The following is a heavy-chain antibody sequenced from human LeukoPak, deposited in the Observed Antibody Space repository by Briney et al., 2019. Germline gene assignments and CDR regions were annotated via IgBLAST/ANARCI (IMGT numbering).Heavy chain of an antibody. Sequence: GGSLRLSCAASGFTFSSYAMSWVRQAPGKGLEWVSAISGSGGSTYYADSVKGRFTISRDNSKNTVYLQMNSLGADDTAVYYCARSRGHDYWGQGTLVTVSS. J-gene: IGHJ4*02. CDR1: GFTFSSYA. CDR3: ARSRGHDY. CDR2: ISGSGGST. V-gene: IGHV3-23*01. D-gene: IGHD3/OR15-3a*01.